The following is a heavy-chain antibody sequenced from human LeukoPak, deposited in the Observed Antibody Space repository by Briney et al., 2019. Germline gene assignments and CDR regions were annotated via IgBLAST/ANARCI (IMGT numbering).Heavy chain of an antibody. Sequence: GGSLRLSCAASGFTFSSYSMNWVRQAPGKGLEGVSSISSSSSYIYYADSVKGRFTISRDNAKNSLYLQMNSLRAEDTAVYYCARGVTLYYGMDVWGQGTTVTVSS. D-gene: IGHD2-21*02. V-gene: IGHV3-21*01. CDR2: ISSSSSYI. CDR3: ARGVTLYYGMDV. CDR1: GFTFSSYS. J-gene: IGHJ6*02.